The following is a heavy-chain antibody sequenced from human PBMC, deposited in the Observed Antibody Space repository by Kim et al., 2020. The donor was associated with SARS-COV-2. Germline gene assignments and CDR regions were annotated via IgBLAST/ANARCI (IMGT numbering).Heavy chain of an antibody. V-gene: IGHV1-69*04. CDR2: IIPILGIA. D-gene: IGHD5-12*01. J-gene: IGHJ6*02. CDR1: GGTFSSYA. Sequence: SVKVSCKASGGTFSSYAISWVRQAPGQGLEWMGRIIPILGIANYAQKFQGRVTITADKSTSTAYMELSSLRSEDTAVYYCARGYSGYDSGYYYYGMDVWGQGTTVTVSS. CDR3: ARGYSGYDSGYYYYGMDV.